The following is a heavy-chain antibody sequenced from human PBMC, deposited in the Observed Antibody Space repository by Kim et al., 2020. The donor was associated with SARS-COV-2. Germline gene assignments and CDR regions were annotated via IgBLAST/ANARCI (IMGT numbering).Heavy chain of an antibody. D-gene: IGHD6-19*01. J-gene: IGHJ5*02. Sequence: GESLKISCKGAGYSFTTYWIGWVRQRPGKGLEWMGIIFPGDSDSRYSPSFQGQVTISADKSTRTAYLQWSNLKASDTAVYYCGRQAAVAGGNWFGPWGQGTLVTVSS. V-gene: IGHV5-51*01. CDR3: GRQAAVAGGNWFGP. CDR1: GYSFTTYW. CDR2: IFPGDSDS.